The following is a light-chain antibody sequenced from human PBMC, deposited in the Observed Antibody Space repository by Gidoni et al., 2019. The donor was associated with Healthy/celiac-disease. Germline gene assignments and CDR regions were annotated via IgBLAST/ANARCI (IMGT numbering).Light chain of an antibody. CDR1: QSVSSSY. CDR3: QRYGSSPHGEAT. Sequence: EIVLTQSPGTLSLSPGERATLSCRASQSVSSSYLAWYQQKPGQAPRLLIYGASSRATGIPDRFSGSGSGTDFTLTISRLEPEDFAVYYCQRYGSSPHGEATFGQGTKLEIK. J-gene: IGKJ2*01. V-gene: IGKV3-20*01. CDR2: GAS.